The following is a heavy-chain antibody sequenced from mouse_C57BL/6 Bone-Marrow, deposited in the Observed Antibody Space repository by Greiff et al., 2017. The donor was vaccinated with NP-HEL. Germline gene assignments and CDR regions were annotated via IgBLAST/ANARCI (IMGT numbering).Heavy chain of an antibody. CDR2: INPGSGGT. J-gene: IGHJ1*03. V-gene: IGHV1-54*01. D-gene: IGHD2-5*01. Sequence: QVQLQQSGAELVRPGPSVKVSCKASGYAFTNYLIEWVKQRPGQGLEWIGVINPGSGGTNYNEKFKGKATLTADKSSSTAYMQLSSLTSEDSAVYFCARSGSNYFYWYFDVWGTGTTVTVSS. CDR3: ARSGSNYFYWYFDV. CDR1: GYAFTNYL.